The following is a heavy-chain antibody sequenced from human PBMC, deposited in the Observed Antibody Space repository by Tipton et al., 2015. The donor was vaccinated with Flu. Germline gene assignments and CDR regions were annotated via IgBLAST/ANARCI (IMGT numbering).Heavy chain of an antibody. CDR2: IYHTGST. D-gene: IGHD3-22*01. CDR1: GYSVTSGYF. Sequence: TLSLTCTVSGYSVTSGYFWGWIRQPPGKGPEWIGSIYHTGSTFYNSSLRSRVSVSVDTSKNQFSLYLSSVTAADTAVYYCVIRTYDSAGSGYSWGQGTTVPVSS. J-gene: IGHJ6*02. CDR3: VIRTYDSAGSGYS. V-gene: IGHV4-38-2*02.